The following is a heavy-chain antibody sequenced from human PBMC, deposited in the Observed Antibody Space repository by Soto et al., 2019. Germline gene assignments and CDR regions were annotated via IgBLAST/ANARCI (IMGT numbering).Heavy chain of an antibody. Sequence: QVQLVQSGAEVKKPGSSVKVSCKASGGTFSSYAISWVRQAPGQGLEWMGGIIPIFGTANYAQKFQGRVTITADESTSTAYMELSSLRSEDTAVYYCARNIVVVTATPWGGMDVWGQGTTFTVSS. CDR2: IIPIFGTA. CDR3: ARNIVVVTATPWGGMDV. D-gene: IGHD2-21*02. CDR1: GGTFSSYA. J-gene: IGHJ6*02. V-gene: IGHV1-69*12.